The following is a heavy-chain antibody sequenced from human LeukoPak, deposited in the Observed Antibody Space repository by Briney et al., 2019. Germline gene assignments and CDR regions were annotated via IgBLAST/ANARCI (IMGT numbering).Heavy chain of an antibody. D-gene: IGHD3/OR15-3a*01. CDR1: GLTFSSNG. J-gene: IGHJ4*02. V-gene: IGHV3-33*01. CDR3: ASWTDYVDY. CDR2: IWPDGSIK. Sequence: GGSLRLSCAASGLTFSSNGMHWVRQAPGKGLEWVAVIWPDGSIKYYADSVKGRFTISRDNSMNTLYLQMSSLRAEDTAVYYCASWTDYVDYWGQGTLVTVSS.